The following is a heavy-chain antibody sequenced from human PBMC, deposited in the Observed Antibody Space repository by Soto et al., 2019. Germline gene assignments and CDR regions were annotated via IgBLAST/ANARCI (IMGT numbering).Heavy chain of an antibody. J-gene: IGHJ4*02. CDR1: GYIFTAYG. CDR2: VSTNDDRT. CDR3: ARELNTESSAYYSFAF. V-gene: IGHV1-18*01. D-gene: IGHD3-22*01. Sequence: ASVKVSCKTSGYIFTAYGLAWLRQAPGQRPEWMGWVSTNDDRTNYAQKFQGRVTMTTDRSTTTTSMELRSLRPDDTAVYYCARELNTESSAYYSFAFWGQGALVTVSS.